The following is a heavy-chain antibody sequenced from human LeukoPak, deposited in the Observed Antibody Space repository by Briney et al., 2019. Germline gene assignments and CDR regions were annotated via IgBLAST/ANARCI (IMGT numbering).Heavy chain of an antibody. D-gene: IGHD3-22*01. CDR2: ISSSSSTI. J-gene: IGHJ4*02. CDR3: ARGAYYYED. CDR1: GFTFSSHS. Sequence: GGSLRLSCAASGFTFSSHSMNWVRRAPGKGLEWVSYISSSSSTIYYADSVKGRFTISRDNAKNSLYLQMNSPRAEDTAVYYCARGAYYYEDWGQGTLVTVSS. V-gene: IGHV3-48*01.